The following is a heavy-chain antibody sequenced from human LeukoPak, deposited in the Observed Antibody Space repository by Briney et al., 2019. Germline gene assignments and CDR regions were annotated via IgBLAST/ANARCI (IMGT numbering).Heavy chain of an antibody. Sequence: GGSLRLSCAASGFTLSSYWMNWARQAPGKGLEWVSSLSGNAGRPYYADSVKGRFTISRDNSKNTLYLQMNSLRAEDTAVYYCAKDHRDSGNYYYYYGLDVWGQGTMVTVSS. CDR3: AKDHRDSGNYYYYYGLDV. CDR2: LSGNAGRP. CDR1: GFTLSSYW. D-gene: IGHD1-26*01. V-gene: IGHV3-23*01. J-gene: IGHJ6*02.